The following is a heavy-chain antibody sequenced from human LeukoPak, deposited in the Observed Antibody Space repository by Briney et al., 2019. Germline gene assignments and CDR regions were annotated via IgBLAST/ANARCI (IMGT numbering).Heavy chain of an antibody. V-gene: IGHV3-7*01. CDR2: INPDGNKK. J-gene: IGHJ4*02. CDR1: GLTFTSSW. Sequence: GGSLRLSCAVSGLTFTSSWMDWFGQAPGKGREWVASINPDGNKKYSADSVKGRFTISRDNAENSLYLQMNSLRVEDTAFYYCARDLAYSRLDYWGQGMLVTVSS. D-gene: IGHD5-18*01. CDR3: ARDLAYSRLDY.